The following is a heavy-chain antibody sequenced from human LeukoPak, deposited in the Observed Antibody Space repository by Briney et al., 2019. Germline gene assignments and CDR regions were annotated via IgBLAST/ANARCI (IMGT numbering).Heavy chain of an antibody. CDR3: AREYGDYDNWFDP. Sequence: SETLSLTCSVSGVSITTHFWSWVRQAPGKGLEWIGYIYYSGSTNYNPSLKSRVTISVDTSKNQFSLKLSSVTAADTAVYYCAREYGDYDNWFDPWGQGTLVTVSS. CDR1: GVSITTHF. D-gene: IGHD4-17*01. J-gene: IGHJ5*02. CDR2: IYYSGST. V-gene: IGHV4-59*11.